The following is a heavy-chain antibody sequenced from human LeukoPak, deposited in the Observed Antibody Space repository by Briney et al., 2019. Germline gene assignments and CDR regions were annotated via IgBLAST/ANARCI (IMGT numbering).Heavy chain of an antibody. Sequence: ASVKVSCTASGYTFTSYGISWVRQAPGQGLEWMGWISAYNGNTNYAQKLQGRVTMTTDTSTSTAYMELRSLRSDDTAVYYCARDRYGYDSRGYYNFDYWGQGTLVTVSS. CDR1: GYTFTSYG. CDR2: ISAYNGNT. D-gene: IGHD3-22*01. J-gene: IGHJ4*02. CDR3: ARDRYGYDSRGYYNFDY. V-gene: IGHV1-18*01.